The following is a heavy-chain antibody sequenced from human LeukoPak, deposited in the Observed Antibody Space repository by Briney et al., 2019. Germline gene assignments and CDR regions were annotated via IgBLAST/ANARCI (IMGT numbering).Heavy chain of an antibody. CDR3: AKNLYYDILTGYYKG. Sequence: GGTLRLSCAASGFTFSSYGMSWVRQAPGKGLEWVSAISGSGGSTYYADSVKGRFTISRDNSKNTLYLQMNSLRAEDTAVYYCAKNLYYDILTGYYKGWGQGTLVTVSS. J-gene: IGHJ4*02. V-gene: IGHV3-23*01. CDR2: ISGSGGST. D-gene: IGHD3-9*01. CDR1: GFTFSSYG.